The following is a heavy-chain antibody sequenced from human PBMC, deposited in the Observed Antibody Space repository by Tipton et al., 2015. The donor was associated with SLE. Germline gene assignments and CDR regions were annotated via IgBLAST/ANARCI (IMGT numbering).Heavy chain of an antibody. Sequence: LSLTCTVSGGSITSNSYYWVWVRQPPGKGLEYIGSISYSGATSYNPSLKSRVTISVDTSKNHFSLSLISVTAADTAVYYCARLTPWGYDYWGPGMLVTVSS. CDR3: ARLTPWGYDY. J-gene: IGHJ4*02. CDR1: GGSITSNSYY. V-gene: IGHV4-39*07. CDR2: ISYSGAT. D-gene: IGHD7-27*01.